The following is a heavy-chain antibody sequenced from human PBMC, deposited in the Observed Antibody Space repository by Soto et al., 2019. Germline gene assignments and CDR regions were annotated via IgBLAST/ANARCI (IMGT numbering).Heavy chain of an antibody. D-gene: IGHD2-15*01. J-gene: IGHJ6*02. V-gene: IGHV5-10-1*01. CDR1: GYSFTSYW. Sequence: PGESLKISCQGSGYSFTSYWISWVRQMPGKGLEWMGRIDPSDSYTNYSPSFQGHVTISADKSISTAYLQWSSLKASDTAMYYCALVVVAATWSYYYYGMDVWGQGTTVTVSS. CDR3: ALVVVAATWSYYYYGMDV. CDR2: IDPSDSYT.